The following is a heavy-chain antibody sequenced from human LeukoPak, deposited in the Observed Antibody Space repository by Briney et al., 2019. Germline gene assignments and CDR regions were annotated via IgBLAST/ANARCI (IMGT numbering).Heavy chain of an antibody. J-gene: IGHJ4*02. Sequence: GGSLRLSCAASGFTFSSYAMHWVHQAPGKGLEWVAVISYDGSNKYYADSVKGRFTISRDNSKNTLYLQMNSLRAEDTAVYYCASIPGGFGELLWNGQVIFDYWGQGTLVTVSS. CDR3: ASIPGGFGELLWNGQVIFDY. D-gene: IGHD3-10*01. CDR2: ISYDGSNK. CDR1: GFTFSSYA. V-gene: IGHV3-30*04.